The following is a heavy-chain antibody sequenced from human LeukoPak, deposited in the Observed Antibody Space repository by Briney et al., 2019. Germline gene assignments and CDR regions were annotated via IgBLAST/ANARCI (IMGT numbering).Heavy chain of an antibody. CDR2: IYHSGST. Sequence: SGTLSLTCAVSGGSISSSNWWSWVRQPPGKALEWIGEIYHSGSTNYNPSLKSRVTISVDKSKNQFSLKLSSVTAADTAVYYCATRYGSGSYYNGPIDYWGQGTLVTVSS. CDR1: GGSISSSNW. CDR3: ATRYGSGSYYNGPIDY. V-gene: IGHV4-4*02. J-gene: IGHJ4*02. D-gene: IGHD3-10*01.